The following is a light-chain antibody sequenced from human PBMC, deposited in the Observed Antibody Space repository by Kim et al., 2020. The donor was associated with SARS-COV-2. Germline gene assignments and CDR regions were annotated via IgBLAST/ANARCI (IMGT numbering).Light chain of an antibody. CDR1: QSVYNTY. CDR3: QQYGSSPPYT. CDR2: GAS. J-gene: IGKJ2*01. V-gene: IGKV3-20*01. Sequence: EILLTQSPDTLSLSPGERATLSCRASQSVYNTYLAWYQQRPGQAPRLLIYGASRRATGIPDRFSGSGSGTDFTLTISRLEPEDFALYYCQQYGSSPPYTFGQGTKLEI.